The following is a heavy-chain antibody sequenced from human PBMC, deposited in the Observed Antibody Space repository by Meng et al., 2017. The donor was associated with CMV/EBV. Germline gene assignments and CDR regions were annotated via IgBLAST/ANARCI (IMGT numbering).Heavy chain of an antibody. CDR3: ARYRVDIVATTPFDY. CDR1: GYTFTGYY. Sequence: ASVKVSCKASGYTFTGYYMHWVRQAPGQGLEWTGWINPDSGGTNYARKFQGRVTMTRDTSISTAYMELSRLTPDDTAVYYCARYRVDIVATTPFDYWGQGTLVTVSS. CDR2: INPDSGGT. D-gene: IGHD5-12*01. J-gene: IGHJ4*02. V-gene: IGHV1-2*02.